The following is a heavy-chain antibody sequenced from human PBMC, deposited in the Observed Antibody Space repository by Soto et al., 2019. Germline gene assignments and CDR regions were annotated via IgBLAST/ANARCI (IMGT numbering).Heavy chain of an antibody. CDR2: IYHSGST. Sequence: LSLTCAVSGGSISSSNWWSWVRQPPGKGLEWIGEIYHSGSTNYNPSLKSRVTISVDKSKNQFSLKLSSVTAADTAVYYCARGIVVVPAAIWSYHWFDPWGQGTLVTVSS. J-gene: IGHJ5*02. D-gene: IGHD2-2*02. CDR1: GGSISSSNW. V-gene: IGHV4-4*02. CDR3: ARGIVVVPAAIWSYHWFDP.